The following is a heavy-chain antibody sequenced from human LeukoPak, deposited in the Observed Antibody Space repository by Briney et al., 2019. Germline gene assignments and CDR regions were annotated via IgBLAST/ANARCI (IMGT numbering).Heavy chain of an antibody. CDR2: ISSSSSHI. CDR1: GFTFSSYT. D-gene: IGHD1-26*01. V-gene: IGHV3-21*01. CDR3: ARNGIVGAGYYFDY. J-gene: IGHJ4*02. Sequence: GGSLRLSCAASGFTFSSYTMNWVRQAPGPGLEWVSSISSSSSHIYYADSVKGRFSISRDNAKKSLYLQMNILRAEDTAVYYCARNGIVGAGYYFDYWGQGTLVTVSS.